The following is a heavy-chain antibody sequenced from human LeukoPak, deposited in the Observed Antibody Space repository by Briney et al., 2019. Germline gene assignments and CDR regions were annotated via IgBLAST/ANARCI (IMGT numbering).Heavy chain of an antibody. CDR2: IHHSGST. V-gene: IGHV4-38-2*02. J-gene: IGHJ4*02. CDR1: DYSISNTYY. D-gene: IGHD3-9*01. CDR3: ARDRRYFDWLLFDY. Sequence: SETLSLTCTVSDYSISNTYYWGWIRQPPGKWLEWIGNIHHSGSTYYNPSLKSRVTISVDTSKNQFSLKLSSVTAADTAAYYCARDRRYFDWLLFDYWGQGTLVTVSS.